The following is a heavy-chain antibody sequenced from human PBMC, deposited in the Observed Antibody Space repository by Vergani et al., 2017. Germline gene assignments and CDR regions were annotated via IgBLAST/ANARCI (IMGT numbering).Heavy chain of an antibody. CDR1: GFTFSSYS. CDR2: ISSSSSYI. D-gene: IGHD2-2*01. V-gene: IGHV3-21*01. CDR3: AKDHVVVVPAAIGYYYYGMDV. J-gene: IGHJ6*02. Sequence: EVQLVESGGGLVQPGRSLRLSCAASGFTFSSYSMNWVRQAPGKGLEWVSSISSSSSYIYYADSVKGRFTISRDNAKNSLYLQMNSLRAEDTAVYYCAKDHVVVVPAAIGYYYYGMDVWGQGTTVTVSS.